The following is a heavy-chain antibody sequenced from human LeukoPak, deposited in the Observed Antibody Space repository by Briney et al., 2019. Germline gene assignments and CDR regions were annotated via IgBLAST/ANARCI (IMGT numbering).Heavy chain of an antibody. V-gene: IGHV3-23*01. CDR2: ISGNGGVT. CDR3: AKALSSSWSRGRYFDY. J-gene: IGHJ4*02. CDR1: GFTFSSYG. Sequence: GGSLRLSCAASGFTFSSYGMRWVRQAPGKGLEWVSAISGNGGVTYYADSVKGRFTISRDNSKNTLYLQMNSLRVEDTAVYYCAKALSSSWSRGRYFDYWGQGTLVTVSS. D-gene: IGHD6-13*01.